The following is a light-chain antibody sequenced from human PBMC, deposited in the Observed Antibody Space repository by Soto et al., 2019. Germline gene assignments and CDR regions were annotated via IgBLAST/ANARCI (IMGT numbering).Light chain of an antibody. CDR1: ETMSTF. V-gene: IGKV1-39*01. J-gene: IGKJ5*01. CDR2: AAS. Sequence: DIQLTQSPSSLSASVGDRVTMTCRASETMSTFLDWYQHKPGKAPRLLISAASRLQGGVPPRFSGSGSGTEVTLTINSLRPEDFASYDCQQSYSSSPSPFGPGRRVEI. CDR3: QQSYSSSPSP.